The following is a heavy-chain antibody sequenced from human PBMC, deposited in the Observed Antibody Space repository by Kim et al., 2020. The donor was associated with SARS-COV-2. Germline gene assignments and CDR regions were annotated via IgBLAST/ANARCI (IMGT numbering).Heavy chain of an antibody. CDR1: GFTFSTYA. J-gene: IGHJ4*02. D-gene: IGHD6-13*01. Sequence: GGSLRLSCAASGFTFSTYAMSWVRQAPRRGLEWISTITGNGAATYYADSVRGRFTISRDNSKNTLSLQMNSLRAEDTALYYCAKTGQLDYWGQGTQVTVS. CDR2: ITGNGAAT. CDR3: AKTGQLDY. V-gene: IGHV3-23*01.